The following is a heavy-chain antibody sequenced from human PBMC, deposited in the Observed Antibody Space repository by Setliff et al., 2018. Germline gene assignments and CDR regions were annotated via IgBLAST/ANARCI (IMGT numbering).Heavy chain of an antibody. D-gene: IGHD3-10*01. CDR2: ISAYIGNT. CDR3: AGDPGWFGELLGYFDY. J-gene: IGHJ4*02. Sequence: ASVKVSCKASGYTFTSYGISWVRQAPGQGLEWMGWISAYIGNTNYAQKLQGRVTMTTDTSTSTAYMELRSLRSDDTAVYYCAGDPGWFGELLGYFDYWGQGTLVTVSS. V-gene: IGHV1-18*01. CDR1: GYTFTSYG.